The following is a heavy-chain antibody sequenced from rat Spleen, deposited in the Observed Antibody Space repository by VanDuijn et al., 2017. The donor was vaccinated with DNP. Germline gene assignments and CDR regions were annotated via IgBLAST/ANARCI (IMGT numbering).Heavy chain of an antibody. CDR1: GFTFSNYG. Sequence: EVQLVESGGGLVQPGRSLKLPCAASGFTFSNYGMAWVRQAPTKGLEWVATISYDGSSTYYRASVNGRFTIPRDNAKSTLYLQMDSLRSEETATYYCARPGSPYYFDYWGQGVMVTVSS. CDR2: ISYDGSST. CDR3: ARPGSPYYFDY. V-gene: IGHV5-29*01. D-gene: IGHD5-1*01. J-gene: IGHJ2*01.